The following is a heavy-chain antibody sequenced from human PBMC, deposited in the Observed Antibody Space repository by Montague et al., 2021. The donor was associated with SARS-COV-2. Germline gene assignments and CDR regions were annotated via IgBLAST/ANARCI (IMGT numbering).Heavy chain of an antibody. CDR3: ARSWGRWLLWGYYLDY. CDR2: IYYSGST. Sequence: SETLSLTCTVSGGSISSSSYYWGWIRQPPGKGLEWIGSIYYSGSTYYNPSLKSRVTISVDTSKNQFSLKLSSVTAADTTVYYCARSWGRWLLWGYYLDYWGQGTLVTVSS. J-gene: IGHJ4*02. D-gene: IGHD2-15*01. CDR1: GGSISSSSYY. V-gene: IGHV4-39*01.